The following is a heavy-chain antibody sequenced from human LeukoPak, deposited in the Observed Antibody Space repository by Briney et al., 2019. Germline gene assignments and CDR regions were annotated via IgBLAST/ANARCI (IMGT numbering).Heavy chain of an antibody. CDR1: GGSIRSSSYY. CDR3: ARTYYDFWSGYLNWFDP. D-gene: IGHD3-3*01. CDR2: MYYSGST. Sequence: ASETLSLTCSVSGGSIRSSSYYWGWIRQPPGKGLEWIGSMYYSGSTYYNSSLKSRVTISEDTSKNQFSLKLSSVTAADTAVYYCARTYYDFWSGYLNWFDPWGQGTLVTVSS. J-gene: IGHJ5*02. V-gene: IGHV4-39*07.